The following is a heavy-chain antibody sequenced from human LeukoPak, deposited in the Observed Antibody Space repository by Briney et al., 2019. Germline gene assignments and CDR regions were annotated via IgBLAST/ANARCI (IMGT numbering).Heavy chain of an antibody. CDR3: TRDPRLCDY. J-gene: IGHJ4*02. Sequence: PGGSLRLSCAASGFTFRDFYMAWLRQAPGKGLEWVAYIGPSGTIMNYADSVKGRFTVSRDNAENSLYLHMNSLRAEDTAVYYCTRDPRLCDYWGQGTLVTVSS. CDR2: IGPSGTIM. V-gene: IGHV3-11*01. CDR1: GFTFRDFY.